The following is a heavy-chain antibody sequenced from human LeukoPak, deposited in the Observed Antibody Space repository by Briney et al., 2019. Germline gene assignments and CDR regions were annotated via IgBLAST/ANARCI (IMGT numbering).Heavy chain of an antibody. V-gene: IGHV3-23*01. CDR3: AKDSAFYYIDV. CDR1: GFTFSSFG. J-gene: IGHJ6*03. CDR2: ISGSGDST. Sequence: PGGTLRLSCAASGFTFSSFGMSWVRQAPGKGLEWVSGISGSGDSTYYADSVKGRFTISRDNSKNTLYLQMNSLKGDDTAVYYCAKDSAFYYIDVWGKGTTVIISS. D-gene: IGHD3-10*01.